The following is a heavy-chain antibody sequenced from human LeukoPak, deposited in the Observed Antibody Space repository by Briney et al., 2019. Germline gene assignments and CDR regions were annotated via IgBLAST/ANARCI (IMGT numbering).Heavy chain of an antibody. J-gene: IGHJ2*01. D-gene: IGHD2-8*01. CDR1: GGSFRGYY. Sequence: SETLSLTCAVYGGSFRGYYWSWIRQPPGKGLEWIGEINHSGSTNYNPSLKSRVTISVDTSKNQFSLKLSSVTAADTAVYYCARGDIVLMVYATDWYFDLWGRGTLVTVSS. CDR2: INHSGST. V-gene: IGHV4-34*01. CDR3: ARGDIVLMVYATDWYFDL.